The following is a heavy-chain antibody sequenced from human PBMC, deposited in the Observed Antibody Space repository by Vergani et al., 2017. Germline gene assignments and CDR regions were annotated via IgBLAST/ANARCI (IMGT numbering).Heavy chain of an antibody. CDR2: INPSGGHT. CDR3: ARGDYGILTGYRY. Sequence: QVQVVQSGAEVKKSGASVKVSCKTSGYTFSNYYMHWVRQAPGQGLEWMGIINPSGGHTKNAQEFQGRVTMTRDTSTSTVYMELGSLRSEDTAIYYCARGDYGILTGYRYWGQGTLVTVSA. V-gene: IGHV1-46*03. D-gene: IGHD3-9*01. J-gene: IGHJ4*02. CDR1: GYTFSNYY.